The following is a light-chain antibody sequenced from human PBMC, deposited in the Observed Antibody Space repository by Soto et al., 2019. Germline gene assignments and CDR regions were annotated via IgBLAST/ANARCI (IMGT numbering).Light chain of an antibody. Sequence: DIQMTQSPSTLSASVGDRVTITCRASQSIDRWLAWYQQRPGKAPELLIYAASTLQSGVPSRFSGSGSGTEFTLTISSLQPEDFATYYCQQLNSYPLTFGGGTKVDIK. CDR1: QSIDRW. CDR3: QQLNSYPLT. CDR2: AAS. V-gene: IGKV1-5*01. J-gene: IGKJ4*01.